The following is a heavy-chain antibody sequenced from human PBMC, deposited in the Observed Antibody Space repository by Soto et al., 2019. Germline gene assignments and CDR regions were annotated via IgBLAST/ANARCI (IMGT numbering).Heavy chain of an antibody. V-gene: IGHV4-31*03. CDR3: ARDYMVRGVMRWFDP. CDR2: IFYSGTT. Sequence: SATLSLTCTVPGTSISSGGYYWTSIRQHPGKGLEWIGYIFYSGTTYYNPSLKSRVTISVDTSKNQFSLKLSSVTAADTAVYYCARDYMVRGVMRWFDPWGQG. D-gene: IGHD3-10*01. CDR1: GTSISSGGYY. J-gene: IGHJ5*02.